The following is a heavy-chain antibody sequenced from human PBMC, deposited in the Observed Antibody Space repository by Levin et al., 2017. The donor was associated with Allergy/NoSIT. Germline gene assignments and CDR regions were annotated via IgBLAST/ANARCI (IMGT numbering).Heavy chain of an antibody. V-gene: IGHV4-59*01. J-gene: IGHJ4*01. D-gene: IGHD3-22*01. CDR3: ARGTHDSQSSGYYYFDS. CDR1: GGSISGYY. Sequence: SETLSLTCSVSGGSISGYYWPWIRQPPGKGLEWIANMYSSAHINYNPSLKSRVTISLDTSKKVISLKMRSLTDADTAVYFCARGTHDSQSSGYYYFDSWGHGTLVTVSS. CDR2: MYSSAHI.